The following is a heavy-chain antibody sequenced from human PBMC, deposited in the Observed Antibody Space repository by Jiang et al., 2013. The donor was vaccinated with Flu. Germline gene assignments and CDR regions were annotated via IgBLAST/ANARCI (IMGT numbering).Heavy chain of an antibody. V-gene: IGHV4-39*01. CDR2: IYSSGNT. CDR3: VSRGYCSGASCPDY. CDR1: GGSISSTYFY. D-gene: IGHD2-15*01. J-gene: IGHJ4*02. Sequence: GPGLVKPSETLSLICTVSGGSISSTYFYWGWIRQSPGKGLEWIGTIYSSGNTNDNPSLKSRASIFVDTSKNQLSLKLTSVTASDTAVYYCVSRGYCSGASCPDYWGQGALVTVAS.